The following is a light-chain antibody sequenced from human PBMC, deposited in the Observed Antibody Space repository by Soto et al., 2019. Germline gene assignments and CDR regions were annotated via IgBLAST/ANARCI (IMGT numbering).Light chain of an antibody. CDR1: SSNIGNNY. CDR2: EVS. J-gene: IGLJ1*01. V-gene: IGLV2-14*01. CDR3: SSYTSSSVYV. Sequence: QSVLTQSPSVSAAPGQKVTISCSGSSSNIGNNYVSWYQQHPGKAPKLRIYEVSNRPSGVSNRFSGSKSGNTASLTISGLQAEDEADYYCSSYTSSSVYVFGTGTKVTVL.